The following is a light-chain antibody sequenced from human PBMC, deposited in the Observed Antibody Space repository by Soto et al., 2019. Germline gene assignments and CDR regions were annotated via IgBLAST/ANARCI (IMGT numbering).Light chain of an antibody. CDR1: SSNIGSNT. V-gene: IGLV1-44*01. Sequence: SVLTQPPSASGTSGQRVTISCSGSSSNIGSNTVNWYQQLPGTAPKLLIYSNNQRPSGVPDRFSGSKSGTSASLAISGLQSEDEADYYCAAWDDSLNGRVFGTGTKVTVL. J-gene: IGLJ1*01. CDR2: SNN. CDR3: AAWDDSLNGRV.